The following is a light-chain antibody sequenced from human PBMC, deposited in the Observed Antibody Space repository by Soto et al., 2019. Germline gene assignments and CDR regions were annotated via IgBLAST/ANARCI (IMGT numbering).Light chain of an antibody. V-gene: IGLV2-14*01. CDR1: SSDVGAYNF. CDR2: EVN. Sequence: QSVLTQPASVSGSPGQSITISCTGTSSDVGAYNFVSWYQQYPGKAPKVMIYEVNNRPSGVSNRFSGSKSGNTASLTISGLQAEDEADNYCSSFTRSSTYVFGSGTKLTVL. CDR3: SSFTRSSTYV. J-gene: IGLJ1*01.